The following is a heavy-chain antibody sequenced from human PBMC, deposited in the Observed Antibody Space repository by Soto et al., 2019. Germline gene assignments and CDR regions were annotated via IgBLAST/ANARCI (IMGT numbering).Heavy chain of an antibody. CDR1: GFMFSRYA. D-gene: IGHD3-22*01. V-gene: IGHV3-30*04. J-gene: IGHJ4*02. CDR2: ISYDGRNK. Sequence: QVQLVESGGGVVPPGRSLRLSCAASGFMFSRYAMHWVRQAPGKGLEWVAVISYDGRNKDYADSVKGRFTISRDNSKNTLYLQMNSLRAEDTAVYYCARDDNYYDSSGYYRSFDYWGQGTLVTVSS. CDR3: ARDDNYYDSSGYYRSFDY.